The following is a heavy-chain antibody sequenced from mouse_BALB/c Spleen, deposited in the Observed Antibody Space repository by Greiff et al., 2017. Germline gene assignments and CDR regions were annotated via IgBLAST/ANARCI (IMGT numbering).Heavy chain of an antibody. CDR1: GFTFSDYY. CDR2: ISDGGRYT. D-gene: IGHD2-1*01. CDR3: ARDEGYGTHWYFDV. Sequence: EVQLVESGGGLVKPGGSLTLSCAASGFTFSDYYMYWVRQTPEKRLEWVATISDGGRYTYYPDSVTGRFTISRDNAKNNLYLQMSSLKSEDTAMYYCARDEGYGTHWYFDVWGAGTTVTVSS. J-gene: IGHJ1*01. V-gene: IGHV5-4*02.